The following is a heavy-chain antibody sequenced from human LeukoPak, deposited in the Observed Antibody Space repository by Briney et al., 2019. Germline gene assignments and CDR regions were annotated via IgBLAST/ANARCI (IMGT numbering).Heavy chain of an antibody. Sequence: ASVKVSCKASGYTFTSYGISWVRQAPGQGLEWMGWISAYNGNTNYAQKLQGRVTITADESTSTAYMELSSLRSEDMAVYYCARQSKPELTIFGVVPTYYFDYWGQGTLVTVSS. J-gene: IGHJ4*02. V-gene: IGHV1-18*03. D-gene: IGHD3-3*01. CDR3: ARQSKPELTIFGVVPTYYFDY. CDR2: ISAYNGNT. CDR1: GYTFTSYG.